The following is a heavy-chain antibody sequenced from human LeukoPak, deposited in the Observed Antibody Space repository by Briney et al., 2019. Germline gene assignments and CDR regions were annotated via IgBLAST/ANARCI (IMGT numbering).Heavy chain of an antibody. CDR2: INPNSGNT. D-gene: IGHD4-17*01. J-gene: IGHJ6*03. Sequence: ASVKVSCKASGYTFTGYYMHWVRQAPGQGLEWMGWINPNSGNTGYAQKFQGRVTMTRNTSISTAYMELSSLRSEDTAVYYCARTVTYYYYYYYMDVWGKGTTVTISS. V-gene: IGHV1-8*02. CDR1: GYTFTGYY. CDR3: ARTVTYYYYYYYMDV.